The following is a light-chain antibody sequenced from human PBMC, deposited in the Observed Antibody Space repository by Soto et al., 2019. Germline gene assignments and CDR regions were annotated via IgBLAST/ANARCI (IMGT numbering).Light chain of an antibody. CDR1: SSDVGGYNY. Sequence: QSALTQPASVSVSPGQSIAISCTGTSSDVGGYNYVSWYQQHPGKAPKLMIHEVSNRPSGVSDRFSGSKSGNTASLTISGLQADDEADYYCSSHTSYSTRVFGTGTKLTVL. CDR2: EVS. V-gene: IGLV2-14*01. CDR3: SSHTSYSTRV. J-gene: IGLJ1*01.